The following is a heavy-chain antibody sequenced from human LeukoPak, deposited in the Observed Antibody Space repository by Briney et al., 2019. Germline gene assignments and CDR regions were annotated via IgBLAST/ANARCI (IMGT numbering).Heavy chain of an antibody. CDR1: GFTFSSYA. V-gene: IGHV3-23*01. Sequence: GESLRLSCAASGFTFSSYAMSWVRQAPGKGLEWVSTISGSGAGTYYADSVKGRFTISGDNAKNTQYLQMNSLRAEDTAVYYCARSGRGGAFDIWGQGTMVTVSS. J-gene: IGHJ3*02. CDR3: ARSGRGGAFDI. CDR2: ISGSGAGT. D-gene: IGHD1-26*01.